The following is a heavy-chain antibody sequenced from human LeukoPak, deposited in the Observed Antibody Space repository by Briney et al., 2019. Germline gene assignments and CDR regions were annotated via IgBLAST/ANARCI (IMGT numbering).Heavy chain of an antibody. Sequence: GGSLRLSWAASGFTFSDYYMSWIRQAPGKRLEWVSYISSSGSTIYYAGSVKGRFTISRDNAKNSLYLQMNSLRAEDTAVYYCARDMDGAYDSSGYSIDYWGQGTLVTVSS. CDR1: GFTFSDYY. CDR2: ISSSGSTI. CDR3: ARDMDGAYDSSGYSIDY. V-gene: IGHV3-11*01. D-gene: IGHD3-22*01. J-gene: IGHJ4*02.